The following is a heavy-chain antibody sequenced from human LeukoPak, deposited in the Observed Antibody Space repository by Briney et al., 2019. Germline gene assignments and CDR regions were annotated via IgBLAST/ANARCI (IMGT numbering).Heavy chain of an antibody. Sequence: SVKVSCKASGGTFSSYAISWVRQAPGQGLEWMGGIIPIFGTANYAQKFQGRVTITADESTSTAYMELSSLRSEDTAVYYCAREFAGFGYYSGGSCYSVAFDIWGQGTMVTVSS. J-gene: IGHJ3*02. CDR2: IIPIFGTA. CDR1: GGTFSSYA. V-gene: IGHV1-69*13. D-gene: IGHD2-15*01. CDR3: AREFAGFGYYSGGSCYSVAFDI.